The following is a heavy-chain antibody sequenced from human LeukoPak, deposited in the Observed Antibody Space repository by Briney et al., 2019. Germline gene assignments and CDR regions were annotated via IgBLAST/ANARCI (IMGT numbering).Heavy chain of an antibody. D-gene: IGHD2-15*01. V-gene: IGHV3-30*18. CDR3: VKPRTAATYGMDV. CDR1: GFTFSSYG. Sequence: PGRSLTLSCAASGFTFSSYGMHGVRQAPGKGPEWVAVISYDGSNKYYADSVKGRFTISRDNSKNTLYRQMNSLRAEDTAVYYCVKPRTAATYGMDVWGQGTTVTVSS. J-gene: IGHJ6*02. CDR2: ISYDGSNK.